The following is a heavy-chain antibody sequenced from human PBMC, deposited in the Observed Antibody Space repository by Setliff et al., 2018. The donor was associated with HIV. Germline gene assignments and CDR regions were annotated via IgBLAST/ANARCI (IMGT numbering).Heavy chain of an antibody. V-gene: IGHV3-48*03. J-gene: IGHJ4*02. Sequence: GGSLRLSCGASGFTFSDIEMNWVRQAPGKGLEWVSYITSSGDAIYYADSVKGRFTISRDNAKNSLYLQMNSLRAEDTAVYYCAREEISYYFDYWGQGTLVTVSS. CDR1: GFTFSDIE. CDR2: ITSSGDAI. CDR3: AREEISYYFDY.